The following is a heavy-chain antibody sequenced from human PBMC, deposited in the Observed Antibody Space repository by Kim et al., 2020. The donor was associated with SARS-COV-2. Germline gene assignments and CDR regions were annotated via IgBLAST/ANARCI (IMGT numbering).Heavy chain of an antibody. CDR3: ARGIIGDLDKDY. CDR1: GYSFTTYS. V-gene: IGHV1-3*01. J-gene: IGHJ4*02. D-gene: IGHD7-27*01. Sequence: ASVKVSCKASGYSFTTYSMHWVRQAPGQSLEWMGWINAGGYDTKYAQKFQGRLSISRDASASTGYMELTNLRSDDTAVYFCARGIIGDLDKDYWGQGTLVTVSS. CDR2: INAGGYDT.